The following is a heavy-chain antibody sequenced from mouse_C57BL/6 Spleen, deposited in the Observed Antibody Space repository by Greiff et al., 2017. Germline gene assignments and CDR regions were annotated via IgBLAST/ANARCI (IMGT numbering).Heavy chain of an antibody. CDR2: ISDGGRYT. CDR3: ARERDWYFDV. V-gene: IGHV5-4*01. J-gene: IGHJ1*03. Sequence: EVKLVESGGGLVKPGGSLKLSCAASGFTFSSYAMSWVRQTPEKRLEWVATISDGGRYTYYPDNVKGRFTISRDNAKNNLYLQMSHLKSEDTAMYYCARERDWYFDVWGTGTTVTVSS. CDR1: GFTFSSYA.